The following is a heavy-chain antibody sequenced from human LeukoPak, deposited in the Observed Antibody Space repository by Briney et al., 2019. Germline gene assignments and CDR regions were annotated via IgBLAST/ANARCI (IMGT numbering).Heavy chain of an antibody. J-gene: IGHJ6*03. CDR1: KGSISSFY. D-gene: IGHD3-3*01. Sequence: PSETLSLTCTVSKGSISSFYWSWIRQPAGKGLEWIGRIFTSGSTNYNPSLKSRVTISVDTSKNQFSLKLSSVTAADTAVYYCATNYDFWSGYSINYYYYYMDVWGKGTTVTVSS. V-gene: IGHV4-4*07. CDR3: ATNYDFWSGYSINYYYYYMDV. CDR2: IFTSGST.